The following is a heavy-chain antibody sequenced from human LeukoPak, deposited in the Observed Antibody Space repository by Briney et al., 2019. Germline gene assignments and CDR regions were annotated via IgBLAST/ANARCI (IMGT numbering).Heavy chain of an antibody. V-gene: IGHV1-2*02. J-gene: IGHJ4*02. Sequence: ASVKVSCKASGYTFTGYYMRWVRQAPGQGLEWMGWINPNSGGTNYAQKFQGRVTMTRDTSISTAYMELRSLRSDDTAVYYCARVARVEMATISDYWGQGTLVTVSS. CDR1: GYTFTGYY. D-gene: IGHD5-24*01. CDR3: ARVARVEMATISDY. CDR2: INPNSGGT.